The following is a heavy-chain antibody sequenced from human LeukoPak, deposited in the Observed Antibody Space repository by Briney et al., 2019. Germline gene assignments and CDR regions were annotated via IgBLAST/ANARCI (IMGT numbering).Heavy chain of an antibody. CDR3: AAARTARGYSSGDFDY. CDR1: GYIFPTYW. CDR2: IYPGDSDT. V-gene: IGHV5-51*01. J-gene: IGHJ4*02. Sequence: GESLKISCKGSGYIFPTYWIGWVRQMPGKGLEWMGIIYPGDSDTRYSPSFQGHVTLSADKSIRTAYLQWSSLRASDTAMYYCAAARTARGYSSGDFDYWGQGTLVTVSS. D-gene: IGHD5-18*01.